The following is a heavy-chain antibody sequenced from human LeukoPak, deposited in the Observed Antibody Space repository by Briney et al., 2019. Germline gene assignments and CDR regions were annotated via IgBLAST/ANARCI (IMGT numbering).Heavy chain of an antibody. D-gene: IGHD1-26*01. V-gene: IGHV3-23*01. J-gene: IGHJ3*02. CDR2: ISGSGGST. CDR1: GFTFSSYA. CDR3: AKDQWELRDAFDI. Sequence: PGGSLRLSCAASGFTFSSYAMSWVRQAPGKGLEWVSAISGSGGSTYYADPVKGRFTISRDNSKNTLFLQMNSLRAEDTAVYYCAKDQWELRDAFDIWGQGTMVTVS.